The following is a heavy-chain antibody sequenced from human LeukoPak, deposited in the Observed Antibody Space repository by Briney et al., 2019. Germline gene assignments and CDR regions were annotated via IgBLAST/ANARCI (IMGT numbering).Heavy chain of an antibody. CDR2: IGTAGDT. CDR3: ARGRGWGTFDI. J-gene: IGHJ3*02. D-gene: IGHD3-10*01. Sequence: PGGSLRLSCAASGFTFSSYDMHWVRQGTGKGLEWVSAIGTAGDTYYPGSVKGRFTTSRENAKNSLYLQMNSLRVGDTAVYYCARGRGWGTFDIWGQGTMVTVPS. V-gene: IGHV3-13*04. CDR1: GFTFSSYD.